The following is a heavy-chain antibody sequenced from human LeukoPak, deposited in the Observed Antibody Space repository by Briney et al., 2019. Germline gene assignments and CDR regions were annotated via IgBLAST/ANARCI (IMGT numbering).Heavy chain of an antibody. CDR1: GGSISSYY. D-gene: IGHD4-17*01. Sequence: SETLSLTCTVSGGSISSYYWSWISQPPGKGLEWIGYIYYSGSTIYNPSLKSRVTISVDTSKNQFSLKLSSVTAADTAVYFCARYGDFVFDLWGQGTLVTVSS. J-gene: IGHJ4*02. CDR2: IYYSGST. V-gene: IGHV4-59*01. CDR3: ARYGDFVFDL.